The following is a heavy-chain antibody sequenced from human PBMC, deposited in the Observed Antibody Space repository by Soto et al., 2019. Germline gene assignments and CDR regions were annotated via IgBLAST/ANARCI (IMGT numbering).Heavy chain of an antibody. CDR3: ERTNPTKYYDYVWGDYRREGMDV. J-gene: IGHJ6*02. CDR1: GGTFSAYA. CDR2: ILPLSGTS. D-gene: IGHD3-16*02. V-gene: IGHV1-69*06. Sequence: QLQLVQSGAEVKKPGSSVKVSCKASGGTFSAYANSWVRQAPGQGLEWMGGILPLSGTSNYTQRFQGRVTISADKSTSTAYMELSSLRSDDTAVYYCERTNPTKYYDYVWGDYRREGMDVWGQGTTVTVSS.